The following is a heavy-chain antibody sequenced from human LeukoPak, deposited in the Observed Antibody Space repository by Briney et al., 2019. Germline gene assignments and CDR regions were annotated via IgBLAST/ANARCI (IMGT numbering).Heavy chain of an antibody. Sequence: ASVKVSCKASGYTFTSYGISWVRQAPGQGLEWMGWISAYNGNTNYAQKLQGRVTMTTDTSTSTAYMELRSLRSDDTAVYYCARAGASLVVPAANFDSWGQGTLVTVSS. CDR1: GYTFTSYG. CDR3: ARAGASLVVPAANFDS. CDR2: ISAYNGNT. V-gene: IGHV1-18*04. D-gene: IGHD2-2*01. J-gene: IGHJ4*02.